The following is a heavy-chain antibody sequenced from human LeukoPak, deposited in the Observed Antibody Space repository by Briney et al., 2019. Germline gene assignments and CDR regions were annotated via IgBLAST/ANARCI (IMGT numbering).Heavy chain of an antibody. CDR3: AREWQYSSYRDY. Sequence: SSETLSLTCTVSGGSISSSGNYWGWIRQPPGKGLEWIGNIYYSGNTYYNPSLKSRVTISVDTSKNQFSLKLSSVTAADTAVYYCAREWQYSSYRDYWGQGTLVTVSS. V-gene: IGHV4-39*02. CDR1: GGSISSSGNY. CDR2: IYYSGNT. J-gene: IGHJ4*02. D-gene: IGHD6-19*01.